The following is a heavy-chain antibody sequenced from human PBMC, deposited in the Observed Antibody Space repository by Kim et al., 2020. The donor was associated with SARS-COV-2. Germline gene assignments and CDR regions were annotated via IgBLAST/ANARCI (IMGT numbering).Heavy chain of an antibody. Sequence: GGSLRLSCAASGFTFSSYAMYWVRQAPGKGLEWVAVISYDGNNKYYADSVKGRFTISRDNSKNTLYLQMNSLRAEDTAVYYCARPYSGSYQSYFDYWGQG. CDR3: ARPYSGSYQSYFDY. D-gene: IGHD1-26*01. V-gene: IGHV3-30*04. CDR2: ISYDGNNK. CDR1: GFTFSSYA. J-gene: IGHJ4*02.